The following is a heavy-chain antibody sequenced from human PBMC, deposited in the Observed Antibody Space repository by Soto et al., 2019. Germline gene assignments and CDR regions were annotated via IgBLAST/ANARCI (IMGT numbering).Heavy chain of an antibody. J-gene: IGHJ4*02. Sequence: SETLSLTCTVSGGSISSYYWSWIRQPPGKGLEWIGYIYYSGSTNYNPSLKSRVTISVDTSKNQFSLKLSSVTAADTAVYYCARHGDPRGYFDYWGQGTLVTVSS. CDR3: ARHGDPRGYFDY. CDR2: IYYSGST. V-gene: IGHV4-59*08. CDR1: GGSISSYY. D-gene: IGHD2-21*02.